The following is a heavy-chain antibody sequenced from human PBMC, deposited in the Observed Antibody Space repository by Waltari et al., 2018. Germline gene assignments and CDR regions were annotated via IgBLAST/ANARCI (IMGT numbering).Heavy chain of an antibody. CDR2: MYFTGIM. CDR1: GGSLSSYY. Sequence: QVQLRESGPGLLKPSETLSLTCSVSGGSLSSYYWNWIRQPAGKGLEWIGRMYFTGIMDYTPSLPGRVTNSGDTSKNQFFLNLTSVTAADTAGYYCATDGLARSLSHWGQGALVTVSS. V-gene: IGHV4-4*07. CDR3: ATDGLARSLSH. J-gene: IGHJ4*02. D-gene: IGHD6-19*01.